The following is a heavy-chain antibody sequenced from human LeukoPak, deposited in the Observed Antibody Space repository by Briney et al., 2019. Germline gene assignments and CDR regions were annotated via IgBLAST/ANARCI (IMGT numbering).Heavy chain of an antibody. CDR2: ISAYNGNT. J-gene: IGHJ4*02. D-gene: IGHD2-15*01. CDR1: GYTFTIYG. Sequence: ASVKVSSKASGYTFTIYGISWVRQAPGQGVEWMGWISAYNGNTKYTQKLQGRVTITTDTSTSTAYMELRSLRSDDTAVYYCARAQSPPPYCSGGSCYTLGPYYFDYWGQGTLVTVSS. CDR3: ARAQSPPPYCSGGSCYTLGPYYFDY. V-gene: IGHV1-18*01.